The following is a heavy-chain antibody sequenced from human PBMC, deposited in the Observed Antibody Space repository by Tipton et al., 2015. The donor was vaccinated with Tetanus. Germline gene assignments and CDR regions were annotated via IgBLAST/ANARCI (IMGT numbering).Heavy chain of an antibody. Sequence: SLRLSCAASGFTFSSYGMHWVRLAPGKGLEWVAVIWYDGSNKYYADSVKGRFTISRDNSKNTLYLQMNSLRAEDTAVYYCARCRGSSGWYFDYYGMDVWGQGTTVTVSS. CDR3: ARCRGSSGWYFDYYGMDV. V-gene: IGHV3-33*01. D-gene: IGHD6-19*01. CDR2: IWYDGSNK. CDR1: GFTFSSYG. J-gene: IGHJ6*02.